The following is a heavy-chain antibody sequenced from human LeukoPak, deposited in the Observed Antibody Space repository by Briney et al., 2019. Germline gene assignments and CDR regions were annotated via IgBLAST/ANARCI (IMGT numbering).Heavy chain of an antibody. D-gene: IGHD1-26*01. CDR1: GGSISSYY. Sequence: PSETLSLTCTVSGGSISSYYWSWIRQPPGKGLEWIGYIYYSGSTNYNPSLKSRVTISVDTSKNQFSLKLSSVTAADTAVYYCALVGASGGDAFDIWGQGTMVTVSS. J-gene: IGHJ3*02. CDR3: ALVGASGGDAFDI. CDR2: IYYSGST. V-gene: IGHV4-59*08.